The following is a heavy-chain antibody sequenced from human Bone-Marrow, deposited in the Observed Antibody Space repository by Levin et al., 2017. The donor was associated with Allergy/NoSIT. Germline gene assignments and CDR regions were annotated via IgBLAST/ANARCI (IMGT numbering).Heavy chain of an antibody. V-gene: IGHV3-21*01. J-gene: IGHJ4*02. D-gene: IGHD6-19*01. CDR3: ARDYGGSGGWYYFDY. CDR2: ISSSSTSI. Sequence: PGGSLRLSCLASGFTFDTYTITWVRQAPGKGLEWVSSISSSSTSIYYADSVRDRFTISRDNAKNSLYLQMSGLRVEDTAVYYCARDYGGSGGWYYFDYWGQGTLVTVSS. CDR1: GFTFDTYT.